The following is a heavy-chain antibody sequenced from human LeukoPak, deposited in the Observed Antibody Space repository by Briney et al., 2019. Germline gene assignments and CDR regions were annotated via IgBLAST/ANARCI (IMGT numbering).Heavy chain of an antibody. V-gene: IGHV3-9*03. CDR2: ISWNSGSI. D-gene: IGHD4-17*01. CDR1: GFTFDDYA. Sequence: GGSLRLSCAASGFTFDDYAMHWVRQAPGKGLEWVPGISWNSGSIGYADSVKGRFTISRDNAKNSLYLQMNSLRAEDMALYYCAKDKVGDYGLDAFDIWGQGTMVTVSS. J-gene: IGHJ3*02. CDR3: AKDKVGDYGLDAFDI.